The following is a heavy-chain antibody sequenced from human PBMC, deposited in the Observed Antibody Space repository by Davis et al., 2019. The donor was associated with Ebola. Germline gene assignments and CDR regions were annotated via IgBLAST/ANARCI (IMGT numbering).Heavy chain of an antibody. V-gene: IGHV4-4*02. CDR1: GGSISSSNW. CDR2: IYHSGST. CDR3: ARGYYYDSSSFDY. Sequence: SETLSLTCAVSGGSISSSNWWSWVRQPPGKGLEWIGEIYHSGSTNYNPSLKSRVTISVDTSKNQFSLKLSSVTAADTAVYYCARGYYYDSSSFDYWGQGTLVTVSS. J-gene: IGHJ4*02. D-gene: IGHD3-22*01.